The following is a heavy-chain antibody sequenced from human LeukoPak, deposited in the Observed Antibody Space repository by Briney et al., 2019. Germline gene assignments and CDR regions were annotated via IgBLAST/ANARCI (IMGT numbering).Heavy chain of an antibody. J-gene: IGHJ5*02. CDR1: GFTFSSYG. CDR3: AGLTYDKRFDP. Sequence: GGSLRLSCTASGFTFSSYGMNWVRQAPGKGLEWVSYISSSGSTIYYADSVKGRFTVSRDNAKRSLYLQMNSLRAEDTAVYYCAGLTYDKRFDPWGQGTLVTVSS. D-gene: IGHD3-9*01. V-gene: IGHV3-48*03. CDR2: ISSSGSTI.